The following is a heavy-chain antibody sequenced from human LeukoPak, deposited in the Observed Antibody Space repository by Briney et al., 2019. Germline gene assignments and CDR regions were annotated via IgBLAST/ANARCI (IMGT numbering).Heavy chain of an antibody. CDR2: ISSSSSYI. V-gene: IGHV3-21*01. Sequence: PGGSLRLSCAASGFTFSSYSMNWVRQAPGKGLEWVSSISSSSSYIYYADSVKGRFTISRDNAKNSLYLQMNSLRAEDTAVYYCARDFFAKLTMVRGVMGYWGQGTLVTVSS. D-gene: IGHD3-10*01. J-gene: IGHJ4*02. CDR1: GFTFSSYS. CDR3: ARDFFAKLTMVRGVMGY.